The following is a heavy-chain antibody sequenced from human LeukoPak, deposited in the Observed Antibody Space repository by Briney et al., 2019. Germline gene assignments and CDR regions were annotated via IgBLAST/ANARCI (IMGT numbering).Heavy chain of an antibody. V-gene: IGHV1-69*13. J-gene: IGHJ4*02. D-gene: IGHD4-17*01. CDR1: GGTFSSYA. CDR2: IIPIFGTA. Sequence: ASVKVSCKASGGTFSSYAISWVRQAPGQGLEWMGGIIPIFGTANYAQKFQGRVTITADESTSTAYMELSSLRSEDTAVYYCARSAVTTGVTGFDYWGQGTLVTVPS. CDR3: ARSAVTTGVTGFDY.